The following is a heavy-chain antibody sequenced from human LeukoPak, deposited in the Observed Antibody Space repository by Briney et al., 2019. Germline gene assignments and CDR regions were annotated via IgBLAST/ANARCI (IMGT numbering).Heavy chain of an antibody. CDR3: ARPTYYYDSSGYYTPSDAFDI. V-gene: IGHV4-34*01. D-gene: IGHD3-22*01. CDR1: GGSFSGYY. CDR2: INHSGST. Sequence: PSETLSLTCAVYGGSFSGYYWSWIRQPPGKGLEWIGEINHSGSTNYNPSLKSRVTISVDTSKNQFSLKLSSVTAADTAVYYCARPTYYYDSSGYYTPSDAFDIWGQGTMVTVSS. J-gene: IGHJ3*02.